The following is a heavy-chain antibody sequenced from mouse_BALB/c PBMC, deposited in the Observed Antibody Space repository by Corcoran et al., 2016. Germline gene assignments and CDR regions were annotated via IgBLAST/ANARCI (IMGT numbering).Heavy chain of an antibody. J-gene: IGHJ4*01. V-gene: IGHV9-3-1*01. CDR1: VYTFTNYG. Sequence: QIQLVQYGPELKKPGETVKISCKASVYTFTNYGMNWVKQAPGKGLKWMGWINTYTGEPTYADDFKGRFAFSLETSASTAYLQINNLKNENTATYFCAREPYARDYWGQGTSVTVSS. CDR3: AREPYARDY. CDR2: INTYTGEP.